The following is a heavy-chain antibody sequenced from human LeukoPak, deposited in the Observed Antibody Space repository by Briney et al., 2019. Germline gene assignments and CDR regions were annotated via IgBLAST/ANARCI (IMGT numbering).Heavy chain of an antibody. Sequence: GGSLRLSCAASGFTFSSYWMSWVRQAPGKGLEWVANIKQDGSEKYYVDSVKGRFTISRDNSKNTLYLQMNSLRAEDTAVYYCAKDSFGNGGHNWFDPWGQGTLVTVSS. J-gene: IGHJ5*02. D-gene: IGHD4-23*01. CDR1: GFTFSSYW. CDR2: IKQDGSEK. V-gene: IGHV3-7*03. CDR3: AKDSFGNGGHNWFDP.